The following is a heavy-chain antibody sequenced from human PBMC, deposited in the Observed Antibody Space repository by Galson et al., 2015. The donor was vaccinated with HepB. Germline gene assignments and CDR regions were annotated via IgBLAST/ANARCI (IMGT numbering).Heavy chain of an antibody. D-gene: IGHD3-16*02. Sequence: SLRLSCAASGFTFSSYAMSWVRQAPGKGLEWVSAISGSGGSTYYADSVKGRFTISRDNSKNTLYLQTNSLRAEDTAVYYCAKDRWGMITFGGVIVRAPGAFDIWGQGTMVTVSS. J-gene: IGHJ3*02. V-gene: IGHV3-23*01. CDR2: ISGSGGST. CDR1: GFTFSSYA. CDR3: AKDRWGMITFGGVIVRAPGAFDI.